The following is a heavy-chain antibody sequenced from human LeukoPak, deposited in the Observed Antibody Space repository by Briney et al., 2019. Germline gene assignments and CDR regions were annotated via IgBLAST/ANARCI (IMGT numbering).Heavy chain of an antibody. D-gene: IGHD6-13*01. CDR1: GFTFSRYS. CDR2: ISTTST. Sequence: GGSLRLSCTASGFTFSRYSMNWVRQAPGKGLEWVSYISTTSTYYADSMKGRFTISRDNAKNSLYLQMNSLRAEDTAVYYCARHGAEQLGNYYYYYYMDVWGKGTTVTISS. J-gene: IGHJ6*03. V-gene: IGHV3-21*01. CDR3: ARHGAEQLGNYYYYYYMDV.